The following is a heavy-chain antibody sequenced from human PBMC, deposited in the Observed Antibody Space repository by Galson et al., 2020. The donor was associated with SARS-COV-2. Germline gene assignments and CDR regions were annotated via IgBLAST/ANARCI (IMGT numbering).Heavy chain of an antibody. CDR2: INEDGIEE. CDR3: ARDCSSTNCRRGGFGP. D-gene: IGHD2-2*01. V-gene: IGHV3-7*01. J-gene: IGHJ5*02. Sequence: GESLKISCAASGFTLSNYWMSWVRQAPGKGLEWVGNINEDGIEEYYVESVKGRFTIFRDNDKNSLYLQMNSLRVEDTAVDYCARDCSSTNCRRGGFGPWGQGTLVTVSS. CDR1: GFTLSNYW.